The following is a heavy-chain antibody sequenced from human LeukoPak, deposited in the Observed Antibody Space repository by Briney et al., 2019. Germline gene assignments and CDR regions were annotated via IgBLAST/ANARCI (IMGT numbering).Heavy chain of an antibody. V-gene: IGHV3-21*01. J-gene: IGHJ3*02. CDR1: GFTFSTYS. D-gene: IGHD3-10*01. CDR2: IDTSGSYI. CDR3: ARGRSITLLRGVAMSDGFDI. Sequence: PGGSLRLSCAASGFTFSTYSMSWVRQAPGKGLEWVSFIDTSGSYIYYGDSMKGRFTISRDNAKNSLYLQMSGLRAEDTAVYYCARGRSITLLRGVAMSDGFDIWGQGAMVTVSS.